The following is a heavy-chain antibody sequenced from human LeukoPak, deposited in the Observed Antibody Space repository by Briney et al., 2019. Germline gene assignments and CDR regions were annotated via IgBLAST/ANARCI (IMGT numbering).Heavy chain of an antibody. CDR2: ISGSGGST. V-gene: IGHV3-23*01. D-gene: IGHD6-19*01. CDR1: GFTFSSYW. J-gene: IGHJ6*02. CDR3: AKDRSESGWYKMSYYYGMDV. Sequence: GGSLRLSCAASGFTFSSYWMHWVRQAPGKGLVWVSAISGSGGSTYYADSVKGRFTISRDNSKNTLYLQMNSLRAEDTAVYYCAKDRSESGWYKMSYYYGMDVWGQGTTVTVSS.